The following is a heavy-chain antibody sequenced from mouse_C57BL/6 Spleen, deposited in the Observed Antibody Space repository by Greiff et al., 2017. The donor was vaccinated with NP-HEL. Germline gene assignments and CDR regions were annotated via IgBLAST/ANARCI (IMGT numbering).Heavy chain of an antibody. J-gene: IGHJ4*01. CDR3: ARQYYGSSDDAMDY. CDR1: GFSLTSYG. CDR2: IWSDGST. V-gene: IGHV2-6-1*01. Sequence: QVQLKESGPGLVAPSQSLSITCTVSGFSLTSYGVHWVRQPPGKGLEWLVVIWSDGSTTYNSALKSRLSISKDNSKSQVFLKMNSLQTDDTAMYYCARQYYGSSDDAMDYWGQGTSVTVSS. D-gene: IGHD1-1*01.